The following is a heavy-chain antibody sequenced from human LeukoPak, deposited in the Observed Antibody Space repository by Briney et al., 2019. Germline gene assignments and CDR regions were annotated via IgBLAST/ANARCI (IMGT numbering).Heavy chain of an antibody. J-gene: IGHJ3*02. CDR2: ISSSSSYI. D-gene: IGHD6-19*01. Sequence: PGGSLRLSCAASGFTFSSYSMNWVRQAPGKGLEWVSSISSSSSYIYYADSVKGRFTISRDNAKNSLYLQMNSLRAEDTAVYYCAGDLSLIAVAGTEAFDIWGQGTMVTVSS. CDR1: GFTFSSYS. CDR3: AGDLSLIAVAGTEAFDI. V-gene: IGHV3-21*01.